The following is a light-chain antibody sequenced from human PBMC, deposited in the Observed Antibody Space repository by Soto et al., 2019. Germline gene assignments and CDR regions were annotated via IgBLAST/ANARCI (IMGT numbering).Light chain of an antibody. CDR1: QSISSH. CDR3: QQSYNTLPT. Sequence: DIQMTQSPSSLSASVGDRVTITCRASQSISSHLNWYQQKPGKAPKLLIYAASTLQSGVPSRFSGSGSGTDFTLTISSLQPADFATYYCQQSYNTLPTFGQGTKVEIK. CDR2: AAS. V-gene: IGKV1-39*01. J-gene: IGKJ1*01.